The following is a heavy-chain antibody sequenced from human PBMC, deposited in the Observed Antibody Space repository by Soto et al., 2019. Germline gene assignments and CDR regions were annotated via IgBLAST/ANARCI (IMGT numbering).Heavy chain of an antibody. CDR1: GYIFTGYG. CDR2: ISPYNGHT. V-gene: IGHV1-18*04. CDR3: AVGGSGYHTGRGFAGAMDV. D-gene: IGHD3-3*01. J-gene: IGHJ6*02. Sequence: ASVKVSCKASGYIFTGYGISWVRQAPGQGLEWIGWISPYNGHTEYAQSLQGRLTVTADKSTTTANMELRSLRSDDTAVYYGAVGGSGYHTGRGFAGAMDVWGQGTTVTVSS.